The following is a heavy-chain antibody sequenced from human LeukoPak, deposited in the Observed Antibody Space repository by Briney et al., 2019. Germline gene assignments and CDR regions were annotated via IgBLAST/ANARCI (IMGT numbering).Heavy chain of an antibody. CDR3: ARDLARGYSYGYNAFDI. D-gene: IGHD5-18*01. J-gene: IGHJ3*02. Sequence: ASVKVSCKASGYTFIIYGIGWVRQAPRQGLEWMGWITAGNGNTNYAQKVQGRVTMTTDTSTSTAYMELRSLRSDDTAVYFCARDLARGYSYGYNAFDIWGQGTMVTVSS. CDR2: ITAGNGNT. CDR1: GYTFIIYG. V-gene: IGHV1-18*01.